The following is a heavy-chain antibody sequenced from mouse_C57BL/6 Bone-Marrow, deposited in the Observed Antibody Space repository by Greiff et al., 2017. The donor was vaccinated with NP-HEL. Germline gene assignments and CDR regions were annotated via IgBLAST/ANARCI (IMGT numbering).Heavy chain of an antibody. D-gene: IGHD2-4*01. CDR2: IDPNSGGT. V-gene: IGHV1-72*01. CDR1: GYTFTSYW. J-gene: IGHJ4*01. Sequence: VQLQQPGAELVKPGASVKLSCKASGYTFTSYWMHWVKQRPGRGLEWIGRIDPNSGGTKYNEKFKSKATLTVDKPSSTAYMQLSSRTSEDSAVYYCGRRMAMRLRRGSRYAMDYWGQGTSVTVSS. CDR3: GRRMAMRLRRGSRYAMDY.